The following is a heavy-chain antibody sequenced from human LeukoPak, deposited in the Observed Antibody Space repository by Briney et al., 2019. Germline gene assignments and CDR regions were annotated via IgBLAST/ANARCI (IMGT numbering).Heavy chain of an antibody. CDR2: IIPIFDTA. Sequence: EASVKVSCKASGGTFSSYAISWVRQAPGQGLEWMGGIIPIFDTANYAQKFQGRVTITVDESTSTAYMELSSLRSEDTAVYYCARGDVGANYYYYIDVWGKGTTVTISS. V-gene: IGHV1-69*13. J-gene: IGHJ6*03. CDR1: GGTFSSYA. D-gene: IGHD1-26*01. CDR3: ARGDVGANYYYYIDV.